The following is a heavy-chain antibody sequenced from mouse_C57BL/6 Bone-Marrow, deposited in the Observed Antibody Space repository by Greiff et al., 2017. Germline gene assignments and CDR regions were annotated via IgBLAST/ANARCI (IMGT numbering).Heavy chain of an antibody. CDR2: IHPNSGST. J-gene: IGHJ4*01. CDR3: ARAYDYDAMDY. CDR1: GYTFTSYW. V-gene: IGHV1-64*01. Sequence: VQLQQPGAELVKPGASVKLSCKASGYTFTSYWMHWVKQRPGQGLEWIGMIHPNSGSTNYNEKFKSKATLTVYKSSSTAYMQLSSLASEDSAVYSCARAYDYDAMDYWGQGTSVTVSS. D-gene: IGHD6-5*01.